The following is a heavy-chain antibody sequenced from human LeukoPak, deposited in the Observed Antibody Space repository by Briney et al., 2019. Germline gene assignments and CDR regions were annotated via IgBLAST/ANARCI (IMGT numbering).Heavy chain of an antibody. Sequence: GGSLRLSCAASGFTFSSYSMNWVRQAPGKGLEWVSSISSGSSYIYYADSVKGRFTISRDNAKNSLYLQMNSLRAEDTAVYYCATDLGRGYFDYWGQGTLVTVSS. V-gene: IGHV3-21*01. CDR3: ATDLGRGYFDY. CDR2: ISSGSSYI. CDR1: GFTFSSYS. J-gene: IGHJ4*02.